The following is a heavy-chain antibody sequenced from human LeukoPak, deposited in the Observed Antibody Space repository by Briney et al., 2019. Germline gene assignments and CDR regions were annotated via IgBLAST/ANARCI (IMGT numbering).Heavy chain of an antibody. V-gene: IGHV5-51*01. CDR3: AIDTNNYYGSGSFDY. CDR2: IYPGESDT. Sequence: PGESLKISCQGSGYSFTSYWIGWVRQMPGKGLEWMGIIYPGESDTRYSPSFQGQVTISADKSISTAYLKWRSLKASDTAMYYCAIDTNNYYGSGSFDYWGQGTLVTVSS. CDR1: GYSFTSYW. J-gene: IGHJ4*02. D-gene: IGHD3-10*01.